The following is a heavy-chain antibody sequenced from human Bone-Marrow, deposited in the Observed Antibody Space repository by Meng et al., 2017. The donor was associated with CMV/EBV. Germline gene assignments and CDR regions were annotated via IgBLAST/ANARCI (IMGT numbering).Heavy chain of an antibody. CDR2: ISSSSSTI. J-gene: IGHJ6*02. D-gene: IGHD1-26*01. CDR3: ARERVGWELTYYYYYGMDV. Sequence: GESLKISCAASGFTFSSYSMNWVRQAPGKGLEWVSYISSSSSTIYYADSVKGRFTISRDNAKNSLDLQMNSLRAEDTAVYYCARERVGWELTYYYYYGMDVWGQGTTVTVSS. V-gene: IGHV3-48*04. CDR1: GFTFSSYS.